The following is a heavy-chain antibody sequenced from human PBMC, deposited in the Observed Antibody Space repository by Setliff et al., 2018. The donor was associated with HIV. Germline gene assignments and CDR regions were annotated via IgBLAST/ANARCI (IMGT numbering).Heavy chain of an antibody. V-gene: IGHV4-39*07. CDR3: ARGRATPVRWELDY. J-gene: IGHJ4*02. CDR2: IYTSGSP. D-gene: IGHD1-26*01. Sequence: SETLSLTCTVSGGSMTSSNYYWGWIRQSPGRGLEWIGSIYTSGSPNYNPSLKSRVTVSVDTSKNQFSLKLSSVTAADTAVYYCARGRATPVRWELDYWGQGTLVTVSS. CDR1: GGSMTSSNYY.